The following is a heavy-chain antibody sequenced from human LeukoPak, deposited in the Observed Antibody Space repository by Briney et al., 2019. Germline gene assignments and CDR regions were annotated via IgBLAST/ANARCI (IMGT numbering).Heavy chain of an antibody. Sequence: PSETLSLTCAVSGYSISSGYYWGWIRQPPGKGLEWIGSIYHSGSTHYNPSLKSRVTISVDTSKNQFSLKLSSVTAADTAVYYCARYCYDSSGYSTADTDYWGQGTLVTVSS. V-gene: IGHV4-38-2*01. CDR2: IYHSGST. D-gene: IGHD3-22*01. CDR3: ARYCYDSSGYSTADTDY. J-gene: IGHJ4*02. CDR1: GYSISSGYY.